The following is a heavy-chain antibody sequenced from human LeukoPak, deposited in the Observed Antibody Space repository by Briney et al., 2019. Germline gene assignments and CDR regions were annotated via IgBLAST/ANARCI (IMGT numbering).Heavy chain of an antibody. D-gene: IGHD3-22*01. J-gene: IGHJ4*02. CDR1: GLTFSSYA. V-gene: IGHV3-23*01. CDR3: AKRDDYYDSSGYYYQYYFDY. CDR2: ISGSGGST. Sequence: PGGSLRLSCEASGLTFSSYAMSWVRRAPGKGLEWVSAISGSGGSTYYADSVKGRFTISRDNSKNTLYLQMNSLRAEDTAVYYCAKRDDYYDSSGYYYQYYFDYWGQGTLVTVSS.